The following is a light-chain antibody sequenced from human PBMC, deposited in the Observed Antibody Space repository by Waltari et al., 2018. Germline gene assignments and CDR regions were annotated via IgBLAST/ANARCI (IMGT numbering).Light chain of an antibody. V-gene: IGLV2-23*01. CDR1: YYDIGNYDL. CDR2: EAT. CDR3: CSFAGENTMI. Sequence: QSALTQPASVSGSPGQSVTISCTGTYYDIGNYDLVCWYQQYPGKAPRLIIYEATSRPSWVSNRSSAANSGNTASLTLPWLQTEDDAHYYCCSFAGENTMIFGGGTRFTVL. J-gene: IGLJ2*01.